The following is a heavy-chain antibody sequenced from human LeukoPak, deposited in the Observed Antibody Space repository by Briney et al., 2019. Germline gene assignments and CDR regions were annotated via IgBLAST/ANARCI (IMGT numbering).Heavy chain of an antibody. CDR3: ARSPRGIVIHFDL. D-gene: IGHD3-22*01. J-gene: IGHJ2*01. CDR1: GYTFTGYY. CDR2: INPNSGGT. Sequence: GASVKVSCKASGYTFTGYYMHWVRQAPGQGLEWMGWINPNSGGTNYAQKFQGRVTMTRDTSTSTVYMELSSLRSEDTAVYYCARSPRGIVIHFDLWGRGTLVTVSS. V-gene: IGHV1-2*02.